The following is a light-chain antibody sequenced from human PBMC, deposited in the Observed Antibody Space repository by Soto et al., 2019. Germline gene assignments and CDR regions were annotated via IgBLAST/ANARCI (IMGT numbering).Light chain of an antibody. J-gene: IGLJ1*01. CDR1: SSNIGNNY. CDR3: SSYAGSNTYV. V-gene: IGLV1-51*01. Sequence: QSVLTQPPSVSAAPGQKVTISCSGSSSNIGNNYVSWYQQLPGTAPKLLIYDNNKRPSGIPDRFSGSKSGNTASLTVSGLQAEDEADYYCSSYAGSNTYVFGTGTKVTVL. CDR2: DNN.